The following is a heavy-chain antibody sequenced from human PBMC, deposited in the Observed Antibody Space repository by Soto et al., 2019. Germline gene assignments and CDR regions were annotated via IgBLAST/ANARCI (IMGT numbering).Heavy chain of an antibody. Sequence: QLQLQESGPGLVKPSETLSLTCNVSGGSISSSSYYWGWIRQPPGKGLEWIGSIYYSGSTYYNPSLKSRFTISVDTSKNQYSLKLISVTAADTAVYYCARHTRSGCTSTSCYSDVWGQGTTVTVSS. D-gene: IGHD2-2*01. CDR1: GGSISSSSYY. V-gene: IGHV4-39*01. CDR3: ARHTRSGCTSTSCYSDV. J-gene: IGHJ6*02. CDR2: IYYSGST.